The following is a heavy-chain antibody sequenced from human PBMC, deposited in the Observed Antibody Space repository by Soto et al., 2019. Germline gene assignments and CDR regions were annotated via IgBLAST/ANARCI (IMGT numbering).Heavy chain of an antibody. CDR2: INDRGSI. Sequence: QVQLQQWGAGPLRPLETLSLTCGVSGGSFSGYYWAWIRQSPGKGLEWIGEINDRGSINYNPSLKSRVSIPVDTSTNHYSLNLRSVTVADTAVYYCARESHDILTGPPWVWYFDLWGRGTLVTVSS. CDR3: ARESHDILTGPPWVWYFDL. D-gene: IGHD3-9*01. J-gene: IGHJ2*01. V-gene: IGHV4-34*01. CDR1: GGSFSGYY.